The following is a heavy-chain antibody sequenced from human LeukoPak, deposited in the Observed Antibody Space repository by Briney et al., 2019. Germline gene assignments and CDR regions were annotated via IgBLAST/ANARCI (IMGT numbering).Heavy chain of an antibody. CDR1: GYTFTSYG. CDR3: ARDVILTGLPGGVDY. J-gene: IGHJ4*02. V-gene: IGHV1-18*01. Sequence: ASVKVPCKASGYTFTSYGISWVRQAPGQGLEWMGWISAYNGNTNYAQKLQGRVTMTTDTSTSTAYMELRSLRSDDTAVYYCARDVILTGLPGGVDYWGQGTLVTVSS. CDR2: ISAYNGNT. D-gene: IGHD3-9*01.